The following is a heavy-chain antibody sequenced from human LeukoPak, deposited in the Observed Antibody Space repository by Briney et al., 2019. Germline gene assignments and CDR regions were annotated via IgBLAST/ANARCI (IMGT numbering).Heavy chain of an antibody. CDR3: ARSSSWYHYYYYYMDV. J-gene: IGHJ6*03. CDR1: GYTFTSYD. V-gene: IGHV1-8*01. Sequence: ASVKVSCKASGYTFTSYDINWVRQATGQGLEWVGWMNPNSGNTGYAQKFQGRVTMTRNTSISTAYMELSSLRSEDTAVYYCARSSSWYHYYYYYMDVWGKGTTVTVSS. D-gene: IGHD6-13*01. CDR2: MNPNSGNT.